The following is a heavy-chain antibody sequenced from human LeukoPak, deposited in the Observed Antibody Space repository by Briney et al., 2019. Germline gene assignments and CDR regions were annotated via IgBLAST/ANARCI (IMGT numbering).Heavy chain of an antibody. Sequence: GGSLRLSCAASGFTFSDYYMSWLRQAPGKGLEWVSYISSSGSTIYYADSVKGRFTISRDHAKNSLYLQMNSLRAEDTAVYYCARHGYSSGWYYFDYWGQGTLVTVSS. J-gene: IGHJ4*02. CDR3: ARHGYSSGWYYFDY. D-gene: IGHD6-19*01. CDR1: GFTFSDYY. V-gene: IGHV3-11*01. CDR2: ISSSGSTI.